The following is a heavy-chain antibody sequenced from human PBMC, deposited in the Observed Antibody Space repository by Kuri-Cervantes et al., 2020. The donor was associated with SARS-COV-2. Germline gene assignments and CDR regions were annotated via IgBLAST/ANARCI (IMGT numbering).Heavy chain of an antibody. CDR1: GGSISSGDYY. CDR2: INHSGST. D-gene: IGHD4-23*01. Sequence: SETLSLTCTVSGGSISSGDYYWSWIRQPPGKGLEWIGEINHSGSTSYNPSLKSRVTISVDTSKNQFSLKLSSVTAADTAVYYCARPGGFLDVWGKGTTVTVSS. J-gene: IGHJ6*04. CDR3: ARPGGFLDV. V-gene: IGHV4-39*07.